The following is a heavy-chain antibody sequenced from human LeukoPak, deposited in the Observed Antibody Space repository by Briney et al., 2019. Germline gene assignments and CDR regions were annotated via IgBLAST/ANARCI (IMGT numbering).Heavy chain of an antibody. Sequence: GGFLSLSCAASGFTFDGYAMHWVRLAPGKGLEWVSGISWNSGSIGYTDSVKGRFTISRDNARNSLYLQMNSLRPEDTALYYCAKDIRATVTTLNDYWGQGTLVTVSS. J-gene: IGHJ4*02. D-gene: IGHD4-17*01. CDR1: GFTFDGYA. V-gene: IGHV3-9*01. CDR3: AKDIRATVTTLNDY. CDR2: ISWNSGSI.